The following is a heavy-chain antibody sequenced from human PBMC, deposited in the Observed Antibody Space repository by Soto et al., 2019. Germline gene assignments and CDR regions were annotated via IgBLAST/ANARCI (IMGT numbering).Heavy chain of an antibody. D-gene: IGHD6-13*01. Sequence: GGSLRLSCAASGFTFSSYAMSWVRQAPGKGLEWVSAISGSGGSTYYADSVKGRFTIPRDNSKNTLYLQMNSLRAEDTAVYYGAKDSPSPTFSSSWVQGPSDWFDPWGQATLVTVSS. J-gene: IGHJ5*02. V-gene: IGHV3-23*01. CDR2: ISGSGGST. CDR3: AKDSPSPTFSSSWVQGPSDWFDP. CDR1: GFTFSSYA.